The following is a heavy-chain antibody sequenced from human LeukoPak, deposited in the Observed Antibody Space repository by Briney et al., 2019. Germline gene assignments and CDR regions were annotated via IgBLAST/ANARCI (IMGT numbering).Heavy chain of an antibody. CDR3: AGGEELDR. D-gene: IGHD3-16*01. J-gene: IGHJ4*02. Sequence: PGRSLRLSCAASGFTFSSYGMHWVRQAPGKGLESVAVISYDGTNKYYADSVKGRFTISRDNSKNTLYLQMNSLRAEDTAVYYCAGGEELDRWGQGTLVTVSS. V-gene: IGHV3-30*03. CDR2: ISYDGTNK. CDR1: GFTFSSYG.